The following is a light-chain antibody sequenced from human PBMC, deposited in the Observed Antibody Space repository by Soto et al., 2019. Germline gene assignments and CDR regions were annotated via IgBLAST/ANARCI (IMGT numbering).Light chain of an antibody. CDR2: QAS. Sequence: PLTQSPSTLSASVGDRVTITCRASQGISPWLAWYQQKPGKAPKLLIYQASSLESGVPSRFSGSVSGTEFTLTISSLQPDDFATYYCQQYSSYVWTFGQGTKVDI. CDR3: QQYSSYVWT. J-gene: IGKJ1*01. V-gene: IGKV1-5*03. CDR1: QGISPW.